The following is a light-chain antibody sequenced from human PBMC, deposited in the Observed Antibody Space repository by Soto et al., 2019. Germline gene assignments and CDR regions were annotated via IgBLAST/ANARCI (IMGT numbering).Light chain of an antibody. Sequence: DIQLTQSPSFLSASVGDRVTITCRVSQGISSYLAWFQQKPGKAPNLLIYVASTLQSGVPSRFSGSGSGTEFTLTISSLQPEDFATYYCQQLNSYPNTFGQGTKLEIK. J-gene: IGKJ2*01. CDR3: QQLNSYPNT. CDR1: QGISSY. CDR2: VAS. V-gene: IGKV1-9*01.